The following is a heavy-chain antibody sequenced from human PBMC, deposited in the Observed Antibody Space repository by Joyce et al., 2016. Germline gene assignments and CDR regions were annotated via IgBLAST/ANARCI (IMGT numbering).Heavy chain of an antibody. CDR3: ARGGIVYDYSMDL. CDR2: ISSDSTYI. D-gene: IGHD3-22*01. CDR1: GFTFSTSS. V-gene: IGHV3-21*02. J-gene: IGHJ6*02. Sequence: EVQLVESGGGLVKPGGSLRISCAASGFTFSTSSMSGFRRAPGKGLEWVSAISSDSTYIFYADSVKGRCTVSRDNAKNSLYLQMNSLRAEDTAVFFCARGGIVYDYSMDLWGQGTTVTISS.